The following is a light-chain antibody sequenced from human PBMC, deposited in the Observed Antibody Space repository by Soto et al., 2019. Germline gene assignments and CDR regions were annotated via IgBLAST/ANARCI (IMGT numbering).Light chain of an antibody. J-gene: IGLJ2*01. CDR3: SSYTSTNVVI. V-gene: IGLV2-14*01. CDR2: DVS. CDR1: SGDIGDYKY. Sequence: QSVLTQPASVSGSPGQSITISCTGSSGDIGDYKYVSWYKQHPGKAPKLMIYDVSNRPSGVSNRFSASKSGNTASLTISGLQAEDEADYYCSSYTSTNVVIFGGGTQLTVL.